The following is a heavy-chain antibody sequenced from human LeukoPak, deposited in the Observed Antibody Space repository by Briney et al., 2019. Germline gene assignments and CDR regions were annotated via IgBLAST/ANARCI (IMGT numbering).Heavy chain of an antibody. Sequence: GGSLRLSCSASGFILSTYSMHWVRQAPGKGLEYVSGISTNGGSTYQTDSVKGRFTISRDNSKNTLYLQVSSLRAEGTAVYYCVKRGISGTYYDYWGQGTLVTVSS. J-gene: IGHJ4*02. V-gene: IGHV3-64D*06. CDR3: VKRGISGTYYDY. CDR2: ISTNGGST. CDR1: GFILSTYS. D-gene: IGHD1-26*01.